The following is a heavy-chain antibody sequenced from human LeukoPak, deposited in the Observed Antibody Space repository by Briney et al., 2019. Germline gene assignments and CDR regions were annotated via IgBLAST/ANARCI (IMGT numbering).Heavy chain of an antibody. D-gene: IGHD4-11*01. CDR3: ARDGSYSNYFDY. Sequence: PSETLSLTCTVSGGSISSYYWSWIRQPPGKGLEWIGYIYYSGSTNYNPSLKSRVTVSVDTSKNQFSLKLSSVTAADTAVYYCARDGSYSNYFDYWGQGTLVTVSS. V-gene: IGHV4-59*01. CDR2: IYYSGST. CDR1: GGSISSYY. J-gene: IGHJ4*02.